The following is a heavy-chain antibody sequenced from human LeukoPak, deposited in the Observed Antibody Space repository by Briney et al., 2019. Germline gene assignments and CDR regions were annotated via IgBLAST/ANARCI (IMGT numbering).Heavy chain of an antibody. V-gene: IGHV1-2*04. CDR3: ARADYYGSGSYYRAPLDAFDI. CDR1: GYTFTGYY. D-gene: IGHD3-10*01. CDR2: INPNSGGT. J-gene: IGHJ3*02. Sequence: ASVKVSCKASGYTFTGYYMHWVRQAPGQGLEWMGWINPNSGGTNYAQKFQGWVTMTRDTSISTAYMELSRLRSDDTAVYYCARADYYGSGSYYRAPLDAFDIWGQGTMVTVSS.